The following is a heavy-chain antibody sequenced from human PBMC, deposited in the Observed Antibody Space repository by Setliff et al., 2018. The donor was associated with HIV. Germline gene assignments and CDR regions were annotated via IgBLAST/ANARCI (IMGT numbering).Heavy chain of an antibody. CDR1: NYSITSNYY. D-gene: IGHD2-8*01. CDR3: ARLGDFSYSSRYLYAFDL. Sequence: SETLSLTCIVSNYSITSNYYWAWIRQPPGQGLEWIGSINHGGKTYYSPSLKSRVAISVDTSKNQFSLHFQSVTAADTALYFCARLGDFSYSSRYLYAFDLWGHGALVTVSS. V-gene: IGHV4-38-2*02. J-gene: IGHJ4*01. CDR2: INHGGKT.